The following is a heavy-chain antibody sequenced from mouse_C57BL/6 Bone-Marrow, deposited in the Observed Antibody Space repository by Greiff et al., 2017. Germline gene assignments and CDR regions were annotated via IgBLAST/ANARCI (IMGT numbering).Heavy chain of an antibody. V-gene: IGHV7-3*01. CDR1: GFTFTDYY. Sequence: AESGGGSVQPGGSLSLFCPASGFTFTDYYMSWVRPPPGTALEWLGFIRYKANGYTTEYNASVKGRINFSQDLPPSILYLQMNARRAEDSATYYCASDYGEDGGLAYWGQGTLVTVSA. CDR3: ASDYGEDGGLAY. CDR2: IRYKANGYTT. D-gene: IGHD2-13*01. J-gene: IGHJ3*01.